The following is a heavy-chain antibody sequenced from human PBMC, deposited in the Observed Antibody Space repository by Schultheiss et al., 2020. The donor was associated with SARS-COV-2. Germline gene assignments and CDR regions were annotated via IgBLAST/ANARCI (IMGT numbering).Heavy chain of an antibody. CDR1: GFTVSSNY. D-gene: IGHD5-12*01. CDR2: IYSGGST. V-gene: IGHV3-66*02. CDR3: ARALHSGYDYGLGYYYYMDV. J-gene: IGHJ6*03. Sequence: GSLRLSCAASGFTVSSNYMSWVRQAPGKGLEWVSVIYSGGSTYYADSVKGRFTISRDNSKNTLYLQMNSLRAEDTAVYYCARALHSGYDYGLGYYYYMDVWGKGTTVTVSS.